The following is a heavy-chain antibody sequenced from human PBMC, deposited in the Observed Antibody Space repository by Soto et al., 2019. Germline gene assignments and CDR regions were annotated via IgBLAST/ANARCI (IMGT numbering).Heavy chain of an antibody. CDR2: IYYSGST. V-gene: IGHV4-59*01. CDR3: ARVRSSYYFDY. CDR1: GGSIGSYY. J-gene: IGHJ4*02. D-gene: IGHD2-15*01. Sequence: SETMSLTYSVAGGSIGSYYWSWIRQPPEKGLEWIGYIYYSGSTNYNPSLKSRVTISVDTSKNQFSLKLSSVTAADTDVYYCARVRSSYYFDYWGQGTLVTVSS.